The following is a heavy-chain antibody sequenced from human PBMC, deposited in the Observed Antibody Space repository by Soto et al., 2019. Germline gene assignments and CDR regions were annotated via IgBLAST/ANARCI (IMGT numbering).Heavy chain of an antibody. CDR1: GFTFSSYG. D-gene: IGHD3-10*01. Sequence: QVQLVESGGGVVQPGRSLRLSCAASGFTFSSYGMHWVRQAPGKGLEWVAVISFDGTNKYSADSVRGRFTIFRDNSKNTLYLQMNSLRDEDTAVYYCAKDVGVGELWVHWFDLWGQGTLVTVSS. J-gene: IGHJ5*02. V-gene: IGHV3-30*18. CDR3: AKDVGVGELWVHWFDL. CDR2: ISFDGTNK.